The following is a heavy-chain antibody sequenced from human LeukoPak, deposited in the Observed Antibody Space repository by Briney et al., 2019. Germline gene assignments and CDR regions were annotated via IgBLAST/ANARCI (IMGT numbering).Heavy chain of an antibody. CDR2: INPNSGGT. Sequence: ASVKVSCTASGYTFTGYYMHWVRQAPGQGLEWMGRINPNSGGTNYAQKFQGRVTMTRDTSISTAYMELSRLRSDDTAVYYCARVGDFWSGSDYWGQGTLVTVSS. J-gene: IGHJ4*02. CDR3: ARVGDFWSGSDY. CDR1: GYTFTGYY. D-gene: IGHD3-3*01. V-gene: IGHV1-2*06.